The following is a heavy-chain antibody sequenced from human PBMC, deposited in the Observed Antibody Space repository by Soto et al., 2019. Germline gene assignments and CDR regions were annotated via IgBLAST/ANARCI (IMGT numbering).Heavy chain of an antibody. CDR3: ARRERYNWNLGAFDI. CDR1: GGSISSSSYY. V-gene: IGHV4-39*01. J-gene: IGHJ3*02. CDR2: IYYSGST. D-gene: IGHD1-20*01. Sequence: PSETLSLTCTVSGGSISSSSYYWGWIRQPPGKGLEWIGSIYYSGSTYYNPSLKSRVTISVDTSKNQFSLKLSSVTAADTAVYYCARRERYNWNLGAFDIWGQGTMVTVSS.